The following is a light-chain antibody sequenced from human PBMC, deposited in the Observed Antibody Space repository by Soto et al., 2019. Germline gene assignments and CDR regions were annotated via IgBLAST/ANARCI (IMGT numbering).Light chain of an antibody. CDR1: QDISNY. J-gene: IGKJ2*01. Sequence: DIQMTQSPSSLSASVGDRVTITCRASQDISNYLAWYQQKPGKVPKLLIYAASSLQSGVPPRFSGSGPGTDFTHTISRLQPEDFATYYCLKYNSAPYTFGQGTKLDIK. CDR2: AAS. CDR3: LKYNSAPYT. V-gene: IGKV1-27*01.